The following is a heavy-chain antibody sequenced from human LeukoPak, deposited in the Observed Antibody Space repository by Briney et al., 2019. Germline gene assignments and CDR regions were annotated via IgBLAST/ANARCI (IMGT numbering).Heavy chain of an antibody. CDR2: IYYSGST. D-gene: IGHD3-16*01. CDR1: GGSISSSSYY. CDR3: ARVSSIGY. Sequence: SETLSLTCTVSGGSISSSSYYWGWIRQPPGKGLEWIGSIYYSGSTYYNPSLKSRVTISVDTSKNQFSLKLSSVTAADTAVYLCARVSSIGYWGQGTLVTVSS. V-gene: IGHV4-39*07. J-gene: IGHJ4*02.